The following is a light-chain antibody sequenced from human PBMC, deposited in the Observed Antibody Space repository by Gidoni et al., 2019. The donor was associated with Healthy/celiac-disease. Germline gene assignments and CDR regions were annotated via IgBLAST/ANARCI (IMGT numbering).Light chain of an antibody. CDR3: QQYGSSPLLT. CDR1: QSVSSNY. CDR2: GAS. V-gene: IGKV3-20*01. Sequence: IVLTQSPGTLSLSPGERATLSCRASQSVSSNYLAWYQQKPGQAPRLLTYGASSRATGIPDRFSGSGSGTDFTLTISRLEPEDFAVYYCQQYGSSPLLTFXGXTKVEIK. J-gene: IGKJ4*01.